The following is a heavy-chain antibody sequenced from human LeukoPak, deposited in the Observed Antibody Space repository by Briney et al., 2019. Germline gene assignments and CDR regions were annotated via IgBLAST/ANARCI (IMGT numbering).Heavy chain of an antibody. V-gene: IGHV3-30-3*01. D-gene: IGHD4-17*01. CDR3: ARGNYGDYDPYYFDY. CDR2: ISYDGSNK. Sequence: GVSLRLSCAASGFTFSSYAMHWVRQAPGKGLEWVAVISYDGSNKYYADSVKGRFTISRDNSKNTLYLQMNSLRAEDTAVYYCARGNYGDYDPYYFDYWGQGTLVTVSS. J-gene: IGHJ4*02. CDR1: GFTFSSYA.